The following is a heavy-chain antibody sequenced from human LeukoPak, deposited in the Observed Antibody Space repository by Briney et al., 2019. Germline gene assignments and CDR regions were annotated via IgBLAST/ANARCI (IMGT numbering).Heavy chain of an antibody. D-gene: IGHD2-21*02. V-gene: IGHV3-74*01. Sequence: PGGSLRLSCAASGFTFSTSWMHWVRQAPGKGPVWVARIKSDVRSTDYADSVKGRFTISRDDANNILYLQMNSLRAEDTAVYYCTAIRPDYWGQGTVVTVSS. CDR1: GFTFSTSW. CDR3: TAIRPDY. CDR2: IKSDVRST. J-gene: IGHJ4*02.